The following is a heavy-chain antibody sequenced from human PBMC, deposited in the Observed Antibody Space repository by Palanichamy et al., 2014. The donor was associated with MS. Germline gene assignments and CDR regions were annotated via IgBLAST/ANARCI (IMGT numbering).Heavy chain of an antibody. J-gene: IGHJ4*02. V-gene: IGHV3-74*01. D-gene: IGHD2-21*02. CDR2: IKGDGSNI. CDR3: ARDSPTDLTLDY. CDR1: GFTFSSYW. Sequence: EVQLVESGGDLVQPGGSLRLSCAASGFTFSSYWMHWVRQAPGKGLVWVAQIKGDGSNIVYADSVKGRFTISRDNAKNTLYLQMHALRVEDTAMYFCARDSPTDLTLDYWGQGALVTVSS.